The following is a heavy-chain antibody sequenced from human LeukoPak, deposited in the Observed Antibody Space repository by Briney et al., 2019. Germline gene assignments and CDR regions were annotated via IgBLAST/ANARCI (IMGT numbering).Heavy chain of an antibody. V-gene: IGHV4-4*02. J-gene: IGHJ4*02. CDR3: ARVIFGLVIIPYFDS. Sequence: TPSETLSLTCAVSGGSISSSNWWSWVRQPPGKGLEWIGEIYHSGSTNYNPSLKSRVTISVDKSKNQFSLKLSSVTAADTAVYYCARVIFGLVIIPYFDSWGQGILVTVSS. D-gene: IGHD3/OR15-3a*01. CDR1: GGSISSSNW. CDR2: IYHSGST.